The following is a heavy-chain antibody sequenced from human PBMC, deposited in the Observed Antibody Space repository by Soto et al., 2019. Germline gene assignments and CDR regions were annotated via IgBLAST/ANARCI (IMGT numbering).Heavy chain of an antibody. Sequence: QVQLVQSGAEVKKPGASVQVSCKASGYTFSGSVMHWVRQAPGQGLEWMGWINADNGNTKYSQKFQGRVTMTWDTSASTAYMELSSLRSEDTAIYYCASEIDATTATSLDYWGQGTLVTVSS. D-gene: IGHD4-17*01. CDR1: GYTFSGSV. CDR3: ASEIDATTATSLDY. CDR2: INADNGNT. J-gene: IGHJ4*02. V-gene: IGHV1-3*01.